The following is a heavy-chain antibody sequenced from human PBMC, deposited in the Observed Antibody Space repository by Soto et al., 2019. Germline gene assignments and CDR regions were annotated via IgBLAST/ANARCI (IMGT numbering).Heavy chain of an antibody. CDR1: GFTFSNYE. J-gene: IGHJ4*02. CDR2: IGTSETNT. CDR3: ARDLRSYYDSSGYSHFDY. D-gene: IGHD3-22*01. Sequence: EVQLVESGGGLVQPGLSLRLSCAASGFTFSNYEFNWVRQAPGKGLEWISYIGTSETNTYYAASVKGRFTVSRDNAKSSVYLQMNSLRAEDTAIYYCARDLRSYYDSSGYSHFDYWGQGTLVTVSS. V-gene: IGHV3-48*03.